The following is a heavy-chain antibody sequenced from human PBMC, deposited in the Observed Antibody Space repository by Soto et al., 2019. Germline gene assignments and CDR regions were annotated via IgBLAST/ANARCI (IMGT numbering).Heavy chain of an antibody. D-gene: IGHD3-10*01. CDR3: ARVRYYDSGSSISWFDP. Sequence: QVQLVESGGGLVKPGGSLRLSCAAAGFTFSDYYMSWIRQAPGKGLEWVSWISSSGSTIYYADSVKGRFTISRDNAKNSLYLQMNRLRAEATAVYYCARVRYYDSGSSISWFDPWGQGTLVTVSS. CDR1: GFTFSDYY. CDR2: ISSSGSTI. J-gene: IGHJ5*02. V-gene: IGHV3-11*01.